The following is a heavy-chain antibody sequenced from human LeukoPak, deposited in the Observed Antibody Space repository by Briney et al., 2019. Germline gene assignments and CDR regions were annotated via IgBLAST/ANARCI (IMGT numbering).Heavy chain of an antibody. V-gene: IGHV5-51*01. D-gene: IGHD3-10*01. CDR1: GYIFTNYW. CDR2: IYPGDSDT. Sequence: GESLKISCQVSGYIFTNYWIGWLRQMPGKGLESMGIIYPGDSDTAYSPSFQGQVTLSVDTSMSTFYLHWSSLTASDTAMYYCARQSRDGSKTRGYYFDYWGQGTLVSVSS. J-gene: IGHJ4*02. CDR3: ARQSRDGSKTRGYYFDY.